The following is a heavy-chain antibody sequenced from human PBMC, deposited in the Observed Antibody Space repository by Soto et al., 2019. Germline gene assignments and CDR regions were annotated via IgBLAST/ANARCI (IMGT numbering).Heavy chain of an antibody. CDR1: GGSISSYY. CDR2: IYYSGST. Sequence: QVHLQESGPGLVKPSETLSLTCTVSGGSISSYYWSWIRQPPGKGLEWIGYIYYSGSTNYNPSLKRRVTISVDPSKNQFSLKLRSVTAADTAVYYCARHPYYSYGMDVWGQGTTVTVSS. J-gene: IGHJ6*02. V-gene: IGHV4-59*08. CDR3: ARHPYYSYGMDV.